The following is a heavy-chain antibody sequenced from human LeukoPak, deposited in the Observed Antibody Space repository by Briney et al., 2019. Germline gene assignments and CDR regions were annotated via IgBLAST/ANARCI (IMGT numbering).Heavy chain of an antibody. Sequence: KPGGSLRLSCAASGFTFSSYSMNWVRQAPGKGLEWVSSISSSSSYIYYADSVKGRFTISRDNAKNSLYLQMNSLRAEDTAVYYCARVIRAWRRSGSYPDAFDIWGQGTMVTVSS. CDR2: ISSSSSYI. V-gene: IGHV3-21*01. CDR3: ARVIRAWRRSGSYPDAFDI. D-gene: IGHD3-10*01. J-gene: IGHJ3*02. CDR1: GFTFSSYS.